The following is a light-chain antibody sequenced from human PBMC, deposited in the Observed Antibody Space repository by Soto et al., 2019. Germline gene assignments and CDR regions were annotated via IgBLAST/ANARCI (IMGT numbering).Light chain of an antibody. J-gene: IGKJ2*01. CDR3: QQYGSSPPYT. CDR2: GAS. Sequence: EIVLTQSPGTLSLSPGARATLSCRARRSVSSSYLAWYQQKPGQAHRLLIYGASSRATGIPDRFSGSGSGTDFTLTISRLEPEDFAVYYCQQYGSSPPYTFGQGTKLEIK. V-gene: IGKV3-20*01. CDR1: RSVSSSY.